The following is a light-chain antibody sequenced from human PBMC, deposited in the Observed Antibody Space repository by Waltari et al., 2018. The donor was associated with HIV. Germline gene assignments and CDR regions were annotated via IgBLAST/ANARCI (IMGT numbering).Light chain of an antibody. CDR1: SGPSNYD. V-gene: IGLV4-69*01. J-gene: IGLJ2*01. Sequence: QLALTQSPSASASVVASVDLTCPLSSGPSNYDIAWHQQQPEKGPRYLSKVNRDGSQKKEDVVPHRFSGSSSGAERYPTITSLQSEDEGYYYCQTWGSGIHVVFGGGTKVTVL. CDR3: QTWGSGIHVV. CDR2: VNRDGSQ.